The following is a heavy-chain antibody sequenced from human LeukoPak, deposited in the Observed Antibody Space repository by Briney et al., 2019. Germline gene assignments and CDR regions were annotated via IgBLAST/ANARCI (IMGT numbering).Heavy chain of an antibody. J-gene: IGHJ4*02. CDR2: ISAYNGNT. Sequence: GASVKVSCKASGYTFTSYGISWVRQAPAQGLEGVGWISAYNGNTNYAQKLQGRVTMTTDTSTSTAYLELRSLRSDDTAVYYCARDVVVTAVYFDYWGQGTLVTVSS. CDR3: ARDVVVTAVYFDY. V-gene: IGHV1-18*01. D-gene: IGHD2-21*02. CDR1: GYTFTSYG.